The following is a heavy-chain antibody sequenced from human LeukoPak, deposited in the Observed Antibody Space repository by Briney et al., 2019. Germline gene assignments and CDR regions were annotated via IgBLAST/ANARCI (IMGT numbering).Heavy chain of an antibody. CDR3: ARLYAGAYTRLDP. V-gene: IGHV4-59*08. CDR1: GGSISGFH. J-gene: IGHJ5*02. D-gene: IGHD3-16*01. CDR2: VSYSGGT. Sequence: SETLSLTCTVSGGSISGFHWSWIRQPPGKGLEYIGDVSYSGGTNYNSSLKSRLTISVDTSRNQFSLKLTSVTAADTAVYYCARLYAGAYTRLDPWGQGTLVAVSS.